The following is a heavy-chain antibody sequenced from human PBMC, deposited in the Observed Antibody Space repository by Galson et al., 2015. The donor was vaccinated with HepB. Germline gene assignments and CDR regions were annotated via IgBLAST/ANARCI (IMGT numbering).Heavy chain of an antibody. V-gene: IGHV3-23*01. Sequence: SLRLSCAASRFTFSNYAMSWVRQAPGKGLEWASTISGSGGSTYYADSVKGRFTISRDNSKNTLYLQINSLRAEDTAIYYCAKVLGLGDYWGQGTLVTVSS. D-gene: IGHD7-27*01. CDR3: AKVLGLGDY. J-gene: IGHJ4*02. CDR2: ISGSGGST. CDR1: RFTFSNYA.